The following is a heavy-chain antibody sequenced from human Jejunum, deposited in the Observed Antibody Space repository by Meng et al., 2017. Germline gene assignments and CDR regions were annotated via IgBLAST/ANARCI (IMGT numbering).Heavy chain of an antibody. CDR1: GYTFTSNG. J-gene: IGHJ4*02. V-gene: IGHV7-4-1*02. CDR2: INTDTGNP. Sequence: QVRVGESGLELKGPGALVKFSCKASGYTFTSNGMNWVPPAPGQGLEWIGWINTDTGNPTYAQGFRGRFVFSLDTSVSTAYLAISSLKPEDTAVYYCAREPQRFDYWGQGTLVTVSS. CDR3: AREPQRFDY.